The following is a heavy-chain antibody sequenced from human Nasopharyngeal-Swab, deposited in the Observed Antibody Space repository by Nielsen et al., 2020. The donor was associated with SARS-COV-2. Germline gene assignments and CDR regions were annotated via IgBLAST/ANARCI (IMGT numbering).Heavy chain of an antibody. CDR1: GGSISSGGYS. CDR3: ARVRVRGGYWFDP. Sequence: LSLTCAVSGGSISSGGYSWSWIRQPPGKGLEWIGYIYHSGSTYYNPSLKSRVTISVDRSKNQFSLKLSSVTAADTAVYYCARVRVRGGYWFDPWGQGTLVTVSS. V-gene: IGHV4-30-2*01. D-gene: IGHD3-10*01. CDR2: IYHSGST. J-gene: IGHJ5*02.